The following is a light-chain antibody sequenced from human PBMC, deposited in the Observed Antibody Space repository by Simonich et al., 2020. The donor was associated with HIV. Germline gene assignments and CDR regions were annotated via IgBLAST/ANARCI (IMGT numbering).Light chain of an antibody. J-gene: IGKJ5*01. CDR3: QEVITYPIT. CDR2: DAS. V-gene: IGKV1-9*01. CDR1: QGINNF. Sequence: DILMTQSPSFLSASVGDRSTITCRASQGINNFLAWYQQKPGKAPKLLIYDASTLQSGVPSRFSGSGSGTEFTLTISSLQPEDFATYYCQEVITYPITFGQGTRLEIK.